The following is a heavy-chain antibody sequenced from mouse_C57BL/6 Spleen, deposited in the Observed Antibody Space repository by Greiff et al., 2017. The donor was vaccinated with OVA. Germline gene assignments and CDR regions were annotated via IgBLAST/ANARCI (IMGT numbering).Heavy chain of an antibody. D-gene: IGHD1-1*01. CDR2: INPGSGGT. V-gene: IGHV1-54*01. CDR3: ARSHYYGSRNYFDY. Sequence: QVQLQQSGAELVRPGTSVKVSCKASGYAFTNYLIEWVKQRPGQGLEWIGVINPGSGGTKYNEKFKGKATLTADKSSSTAYMQLSSLTSEDSAVYFCARSHYYGSRNYFDYWGQGTTLTVSS. J-gene: IGHJ2*01. CDR1: GYAFTNYL.